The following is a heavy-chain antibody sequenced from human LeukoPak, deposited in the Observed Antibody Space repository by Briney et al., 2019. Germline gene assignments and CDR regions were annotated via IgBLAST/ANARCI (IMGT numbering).Heavy chain of an antibody. D-gene: IGHD3-10*01. CDR3: ARYRYYYGSGTLYYYYGMDV. J-gene: IGHJ6*02. CDR2: INPSGGST. V-gene: IGHV1-46*01. Sequence: ASVKVSCKASGYTFTSYYMHWVRQAPGQGLEWMGIINPSGGSTSYAQKFQGRVTMTRDTSTSTVYMELSSLRSEDTAVYYCARYRYYYGSGTLYYYYGMDVWGQGTTVTVSS. CDR1: GYTFTSYY.